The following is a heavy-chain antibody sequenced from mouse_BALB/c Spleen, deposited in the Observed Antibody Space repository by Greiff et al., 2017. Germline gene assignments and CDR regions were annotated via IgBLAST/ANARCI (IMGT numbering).Heavy chain of an antibody. J-gene: IGHJ3*01. Sequence: LQQPGSELVRPGASVKLSCKASGYTFTSYWMHWVKQRPGQGLEWIGNIYPGSGSTNYDEKFKCKATLTVDTSSSTAYMQLSSLTSEDSAVYYGARWDGNEDFAYWGQGTPVTVSA. CDR2: IYPGSGST. CDR3: ARWDGNEDFAY. CDR1: GYTFTSYW. V-gene: IGHV1S22*01. D-gene: IGHD2-1*01.